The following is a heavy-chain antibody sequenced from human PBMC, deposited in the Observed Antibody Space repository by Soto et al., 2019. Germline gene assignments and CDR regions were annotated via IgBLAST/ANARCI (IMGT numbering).Heavy chain of an antibody. CDR2: ISWNSGSI. CDR1: GFTFDDYA. V-gene: IGHV3-9*01. D-gene: IGHD2-2*03. Sequence: GGSMRLSCAASGFTFDDYAMHWVRQAPGKGLEWVSGISWNSGSIGYADSVKGRFTISRDNAKNSLYLQMNSLRAEDTALYYCAKDIGWTYGMDVWGQGTTVTVSS. CDR3: AKDIGWTYGMDV. J-gene: IGHJ6*02.